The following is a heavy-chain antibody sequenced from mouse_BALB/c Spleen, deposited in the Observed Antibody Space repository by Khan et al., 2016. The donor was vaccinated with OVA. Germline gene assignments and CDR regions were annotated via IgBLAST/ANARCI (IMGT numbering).Heavy chain of an antibody. Sequence: EVELVESGGGLVQPGGSLKLSCAASGFTFSSYGMSWVRQTPDKRLELVATINSNGGSTYYPDSVKGRFTISRDTAKNTLYMQMSSLKSEDTAMYYCARMARTINWGKGTNLTVS. V-gene: IGHV5-6-3*01. CDR1: GFTFSSYG. CDR2: INSNGGST. J-gene: IGHJ2*01. CDR3: ARMARTIN.